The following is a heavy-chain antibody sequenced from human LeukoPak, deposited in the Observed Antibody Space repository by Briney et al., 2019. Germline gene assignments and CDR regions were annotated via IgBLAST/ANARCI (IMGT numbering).Heavy chain of an antibody. D-gene: IGHD5-24*01. CDR1: GFTFSSYA. CDR2: ISYDGSNK. V-gene: IGHV3-30-3*01. J-gene: IGHJ4*02. CDR3: AAVGGDGYSYFDY. Sequence: GGSLRLSCAASGFTFSSYAMHWVRQAPGKGLEWVAVISYDGSNKYYADSVKGRFTISRDNSKNTLYLQMNSLRAEDTAVYYCAAVGGDGYSYFDYWGQGTLVTVSS.